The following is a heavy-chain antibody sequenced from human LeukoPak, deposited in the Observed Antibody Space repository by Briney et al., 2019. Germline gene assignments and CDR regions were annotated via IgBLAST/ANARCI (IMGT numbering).Heavy chain of an antibody. D-gene: IGHD3-3*01. CDR2: ISWNSGSI. V-gene: IGHV3-9*01. Sequence: GGPLRLSCAASGFTFDDYAMHWVRQAPGKGLEWVSGISWNSGSIGYADSVKGRFTISRDNAKNSLYLQMNSLRAEDTALYYCAKGGFGVVMEVDYWGQGTLVTVSS. CDR1: GFTFDDYA. J-gene: IGHJ4*02. CDR3: AKGGFGVVMEVDY.